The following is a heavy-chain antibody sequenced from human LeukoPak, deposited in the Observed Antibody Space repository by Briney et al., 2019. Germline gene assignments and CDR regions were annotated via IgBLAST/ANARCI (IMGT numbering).Heavy chain of an antibody. Sequence: KPSETLSLTCAVYGGSFSGYYWSWIRQPPGKGLEWIGEINHSGSTNYNPSLKSRVTISVDTSKNQFSLKLSSVTAADTAVYYCARHYRSGSAHYYDSGIIDYWGQGTLVTVSS. CDR1: GGSFSGYY. V-gene: IGHV4-34*01. J-gene: IGHJ4*02. CDR2: INHSGST. D-gene: IGHD3-10*01. CDR3: ARHYRSGSAHYYDSGIIDY.